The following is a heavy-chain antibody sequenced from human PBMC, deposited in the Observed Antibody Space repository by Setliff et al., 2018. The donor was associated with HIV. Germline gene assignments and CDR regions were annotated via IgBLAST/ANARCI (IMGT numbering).Heavy chain of an antibody. J-gene: IGHJ3*02. CDR2: IDHSGST. CDR1: GGSLSYSF. Sequence: SETLSLTCAVYGGSLSYSFWGWIRHPPGKGLEWIGEIDHSGSTNYNSTLESRVTISRDMSKKQFSLKMTSVTAADAAVYFCARGLHYHGSGSHRLGAFDIWGRGTLVT. D-gene: IGHD3-10*01. CDR3: ARGLHYHGSGSHRLGAFDI. V-gene: IGHV4-34*01.